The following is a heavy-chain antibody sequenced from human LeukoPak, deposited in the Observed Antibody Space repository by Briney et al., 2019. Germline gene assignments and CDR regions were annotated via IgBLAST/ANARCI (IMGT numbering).Heavy chain of an antibody. CDR3: AVGITILGVAASFDS. CDR2: IDHRGTA. CDR1: GASYNAYF. V-gene: IGHV4-34*01. D-gene: IGHD3-3*01. Sequence: PSETLSLTCAVYGASYNAYFWSWIPQPPGKGLEWIGDIDHRGTATYNPSLKSRLTISADASKNQFSLKLNSVTDADTAVYYCAVGITILGVAASFDSWGQGNLVIVSS. J-gene: IGHJ4*02.